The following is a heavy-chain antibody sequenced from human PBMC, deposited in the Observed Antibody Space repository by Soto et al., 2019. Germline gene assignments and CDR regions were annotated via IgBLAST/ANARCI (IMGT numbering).Heavy chain of an antibody. CDR2: IYPGDSDT. V-gene: IGHV5-51*01. D-gene: IGHD3-9*01. CDR3: ARTYYDILTGYRTDAFDI. J-gene: IGHJ3*02. Sequence: GESLKISCKGSGYSFTSYWFGWVRQMPGKGLEWMGIIYPGDSDTRYSPSFQGQVTISADKSISTAYLQWSSLKASDTAMYYCARTYYDILTGYRTDAFDIWGQGTMVTVSS. CDR1: GYSFTSYW.